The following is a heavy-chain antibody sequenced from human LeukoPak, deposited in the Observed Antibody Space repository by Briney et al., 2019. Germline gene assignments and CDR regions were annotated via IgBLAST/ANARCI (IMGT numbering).Heavy chain of an antibody. Sequence: SETLSLTCAVYGGSFSSYYWSWIRQPPGKGLEWIGEINHSGSTNYNPSLKSRVTISVDTSTNQFSLKVSSVIAADTAMYYCARPVRGPWGQGTLVTVSS. CDR1: GGSFSSYY. CDR2: INHSGST. CDR3: ARPVRGP. V-gene: IGHV4-34*01. J-gene: IGHJ5*02.